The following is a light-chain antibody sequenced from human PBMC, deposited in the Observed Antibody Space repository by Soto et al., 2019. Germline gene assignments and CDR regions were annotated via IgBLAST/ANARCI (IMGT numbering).Light chain of an antibody. CDR3: QQYGSSTYT. J-gene: IGKJ2*01. CDR2: GAS. CDR1: QSVSNNH. V-gene: IGKV3-20*01. Sequence: EIVLTQSPGSLSLSPRERATLSCRASQSVSNNHLAWYQQKPGQAPRLLIYGASRRATGIPDRFSGSGSGTEFTLTISRLEPEDFAVYYCQQYGSSTYTFGQGTK.